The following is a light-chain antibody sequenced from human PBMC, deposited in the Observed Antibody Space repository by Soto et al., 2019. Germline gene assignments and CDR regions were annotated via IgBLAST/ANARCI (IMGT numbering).Light chain of an antibody. J-gene: IGLJ1*01. V-gene: IGLV2-14*01. Sequence: QSALTQPASGSGSPGQSTTISCTGTSSDIGGYNYVSWYQQLPGEAPKLIIYDVSDRPSGVSTRFSGSKSGNTASLTISGLQAEDEGDYYCSSFTSRHTYVFGTGTKLTVL. CDR2: DVS. CDR1: SSDIGGYNY. CDR3: SSFTSRHTYV.